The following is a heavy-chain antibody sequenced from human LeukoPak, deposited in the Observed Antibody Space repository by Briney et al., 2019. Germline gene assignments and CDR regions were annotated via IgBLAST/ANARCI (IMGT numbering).Heavy chain of an antibody. CDR3: ARDALFWYTWNYEGFDY. D-gene: IGHD1-7*01. V-gene: IGHV1-2*02. CDR2: INPNNGGT. CDR1: GYTFADYY. J-gene: IGHJ4*02. Sequence: GSAVLVSCKASGYTFADYYIHWVRQAPGPGLAWMGWINPNNGGTNYAQKFRARVTMTTDTSISTVYMELSRLTSGNTAVYYCARDALFWYTWNYEGFDYWGQGTLVTVSS.